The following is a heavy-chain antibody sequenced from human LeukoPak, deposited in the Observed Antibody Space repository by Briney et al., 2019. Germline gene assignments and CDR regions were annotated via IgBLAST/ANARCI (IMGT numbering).Heavy chain of an antibody. CDR1: GYTFTSYA. V-gene: IGHV7-4-1*02. CDR2: INTNTGNP. J-gene: IGHJ3*02. Sequence: ASVKVSCKASGYTFTSYAMNWVRQALGQGLEWMGWINTNTGNPTYAQGFTGRFVFSLDTSVSTAYLQISNLKAEDTAVYYSARGGTFGWLLFRDAFDIWGQGTMATVSS. D-gene: IGHD3-9*01. CDR3: ARGGTFGWLLFRDAFDI.